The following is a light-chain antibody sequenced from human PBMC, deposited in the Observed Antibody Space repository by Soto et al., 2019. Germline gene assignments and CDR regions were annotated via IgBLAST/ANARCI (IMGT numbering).Light chain of an antibody. V-gene: IGLV7-46*01. J-gene: IGLJ2*01. CDR3: LLSFSGARVV. CDR2: DTS. CDR1: TGAVTSGHY. Sequence: QAVVTQEPSLTVSPGGTVTLTCGSSTGAVTSGHYPYWFQQKPGQAPRTLIYDTSNKHSWTPARFSGSLLGGKAALTLSCAQHEDEAEYYCLLSFSGARVVFGGRTKLTV.